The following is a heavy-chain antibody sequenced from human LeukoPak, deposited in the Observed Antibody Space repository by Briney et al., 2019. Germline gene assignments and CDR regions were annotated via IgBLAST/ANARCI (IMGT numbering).Heavy chain of an antibody. D-gene: IGHD2-15*01. CDR2: IYYSGTT. J-gene: IGHJ6*02. V-gene: IGHV4-59*08. CDR1: GGSISSYY. CDR3: ARRRGGSYSYGMDV. Sequence: SETLSLTCTVSGGSISSYYWSWIRQPPGKGLEWIGYIYYSGTTNYNPSLKSRVTISVDTSKNQFSLKLSSVTAADTAVYYCARRRGGSYSYGMDVWGQGTTVSVSS.